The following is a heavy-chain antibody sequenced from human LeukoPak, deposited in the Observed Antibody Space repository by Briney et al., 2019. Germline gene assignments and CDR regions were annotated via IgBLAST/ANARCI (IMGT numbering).Heavy chain of an antibody. CDR2: ISWNSGSI. Sequence: GGSLRLSCAASGFTFDDYAMHWVRQAPGKGLEWVSGISWNSGSIGYADSVKGRFTISRDNAKNSLYLQMNSLRAEDTALYYCAKAYSSGWTLFDYWGQGTLVTVSS. D-gene: IGHD6-19*01. J-gene: IGHJ4*02. V-gene: IGHV3-9*01. CDR1: GFTFDDYA. CDR3: AKAYSSGWTLFDY.